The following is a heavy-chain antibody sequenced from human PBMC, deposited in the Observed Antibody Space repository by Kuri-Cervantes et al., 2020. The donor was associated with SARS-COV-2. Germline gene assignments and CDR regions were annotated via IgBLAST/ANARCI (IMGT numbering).Heavy chain of an antibody. V-gene: IGHV1-8*01. CDR3: ANQKTNYDFWSGYLWGAMDV. CDR2: MNPNSGNT. CDR1: GYTFTSYD. J-gene: IGHJ6*02. Sequence: ASVKVSCKASGYTFTSYDINWVRQATGQGLEWMGWMNPNSGNTGYAQKFQGRVTMTRNTSISTAYMELSSLRSEDTAVYYCANQKTNYDFWSGYLWGAMDVWGQGTTVTVSS. D-gene: IGHD3-3*01.